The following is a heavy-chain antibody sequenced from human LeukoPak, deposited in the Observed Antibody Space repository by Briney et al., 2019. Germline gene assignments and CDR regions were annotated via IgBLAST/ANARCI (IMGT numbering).Heavy chain of an antibody. CDR1: SGSISNSNFF. Sequence: PSETLSLTCTVSSGSISNSNFFWGWIRQPPGKGLEWIGSIFYSGSTDYNPSLKSRVTMSVDTSKNQFSLKLSSVTAADTAVYYCAREPRSHSSSWYRGWFDPWGQGTLVTVSS. V-gene: IGHV4-39*07. D-gene: IGHD6-13*01. J-gene: IGHJ5*02. CDR3: AREPRSHSSSWYRGWFDP. CDR2: IFYSGST.